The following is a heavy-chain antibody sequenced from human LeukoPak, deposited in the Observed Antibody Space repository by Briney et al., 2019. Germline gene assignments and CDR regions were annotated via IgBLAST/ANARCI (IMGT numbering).Heavy chain of an antibody. CDR1: GFTFRNYV. J-gene: IGHJ4*02. CDR2: TSSDLNVK. V-gene: IGHV3-30-3*01. CDR3: AREGYYGSGSPPSLYFDY. D-gene: IGHD3-10*01. Sequence: GGSLRLSCAASGFTFRNYVIHWVRQAPGKGLEWVAVTSSDLNVKLYADSVKGRFTISRDNSRSTLYLQMNSLRPEDTAIYYCAREGYYGSGSPPSLYFDYWGQGTLVTVS.